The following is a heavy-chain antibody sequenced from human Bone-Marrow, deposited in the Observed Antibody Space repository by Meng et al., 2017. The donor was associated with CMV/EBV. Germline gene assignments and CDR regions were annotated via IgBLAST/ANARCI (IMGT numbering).Heavy chain of an antibody. D-gene: IGHD2-2*02. V-gene: IGHV4-61*01. Sequence: GSLRLSCTVSGGSVSSGSYYWSWIRQPPGKGLEWIGYIYYSGSTNYNPSLKSRVTISVDTSKNQFSLKLSSVTAADTAVYYCARYCSSTSCYIGAFDIWGQGTMVTV. CDR2: IYYSGST. CDR3: ARYCSSTSCYIGAFDI. CDR1: GGSVSSGSYY. J-gene: IGHJ3*02.